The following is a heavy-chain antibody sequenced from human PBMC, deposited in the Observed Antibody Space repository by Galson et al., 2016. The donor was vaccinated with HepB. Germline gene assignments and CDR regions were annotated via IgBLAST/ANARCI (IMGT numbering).Heavy chain of an antibody. CDR3: ASQGYCGGDCYKGLGAFDI. V-gene: IGHV3-23*01. CDR2: ISGSGGST. CDR1: GLTYSGLA. J-gene: IGHJ3*02. D-gene: IGHD2-21*02. Sequence: SLRLSCAASGLTYSGLAMSWVRQAPGKGLEWVSGISGSGGSTYYADSVKGRFTITRDSSLYLQMNSLRVEDTAVYYCASQGYCGGDCYKGLGAFDIWGPGTMVTVSS.